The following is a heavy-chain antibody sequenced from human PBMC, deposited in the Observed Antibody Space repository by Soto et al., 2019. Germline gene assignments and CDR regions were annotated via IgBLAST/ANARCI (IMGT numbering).Heavy chain of an antibody. CDR1: GFTFSSYA. D-gene: IGHD6-19*01. V-gene: IGHV3-23*01. J-gene: IGHJ4*02. CDR2: ISGSGGTT. Sequence: GSLRLSCAASGFTFSSYAMSWVRQAPGKGLEWVSAISGSGGTTYYADSVKGRFTISRDNSKNTLYLQMNSLRAEDTAVYYCAKAEVAGSYFDYWGQGTLVTVSS. CDR3: AKAEVAGSYFDY.